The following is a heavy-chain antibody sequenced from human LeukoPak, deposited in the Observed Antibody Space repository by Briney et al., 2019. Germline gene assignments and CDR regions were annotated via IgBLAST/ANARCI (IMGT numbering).Heavy chain of an antibody. V-gene: IGHV3-23*01. CDR1: GFTFSSYA. CDR3: AKSGYCSSTSCRPFDY. J-gene: IGHJ4*02. CDR2: TSGSGGST. Sequence: GGSLRLSCAASGFTFSSYAMSWVRQAPGKGLEWVSATSGSGGSTYYADSVKGRFTISRDNSKNTLYLQMNSLRAEDTAVYYCAKSGYCSSTSCRPFDYWGQGTLVTVSS. D-gene: IGHD2-2*03.